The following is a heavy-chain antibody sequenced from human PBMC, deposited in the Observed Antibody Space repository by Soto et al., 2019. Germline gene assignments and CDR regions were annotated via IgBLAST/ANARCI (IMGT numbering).Heavy chain of an antibody. CDR3: ARVTVNYYGSGRALDY. J-gene: IGHJ4*02. Sequence: HPGGSLRLSCAASGFTFSSYAMHWVRQAPGKGLEYVSAISSNGGSTYYANSVKGRFTISRDNSKNTLYLQMGSLRAEDMAVYYCARVTVNYYGSGRALDYWGQGTLVTVSS. V-gene: IGHV3-64*01. CDR1: GFTFSSYA. D-gene: IGHD3-10*01. CDR2: ISSNGGST.